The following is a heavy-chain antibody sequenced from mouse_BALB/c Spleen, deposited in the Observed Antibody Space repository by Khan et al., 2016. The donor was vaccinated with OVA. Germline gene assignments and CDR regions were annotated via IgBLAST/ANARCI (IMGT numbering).Heavy chain of an antibody. CDR1: GYTFTNYG. V-gene: IGHV9-3-1*01. CDR3: ARPTYFSCTLDY. J-gene: IGHJ4*01. CDR2: INTYTGEP. Sequence: QIQLVQSGPELKKPGETVKISCKASGYTFTNYGMNWVKQSPGKALKWMGWINTYTGEPTYADDFKGRFAFSLETSASTAYLQINNLKTEDTATDCCARPTYFSCTLDYWGQGTSVTVSA. D-gene: IGHD2-10*01.